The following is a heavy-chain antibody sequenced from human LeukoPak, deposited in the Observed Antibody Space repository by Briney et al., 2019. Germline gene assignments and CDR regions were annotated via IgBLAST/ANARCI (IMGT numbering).Heavy chain of an antibody. CDR3: AKDIVAAGLFFDY. CDR2: SRSKGHRYST. V-gene: IGHV3-72*01. J-gene: IGHJ4*02. D-gene: IGHD6-13*01. CDR1: GFSFSDYY. Sequence: GGSLRLSCAASGFSFSDYYMDWVRQVPGKGLEWIGRSRSKGHRYSTEYAASVRGRFTVSRDESKNSLFLQMNSLRAEDTAVYYCAKDIVAAGLFFDYWGQGILVTVSA.